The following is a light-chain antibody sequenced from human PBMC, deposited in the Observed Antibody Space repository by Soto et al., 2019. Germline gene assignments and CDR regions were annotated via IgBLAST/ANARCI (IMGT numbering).Light chain of an antibody. V-gene: IGKV3-20*01. CDR1: QSIGGNS. Sequence: IVLTQSPGTVSLSPGESATLSCRASQSIGGNSLAWYQQRPGQAPRLLIYDTSKRATGIPDRFSGSGSGTDFTLTISRLEPADFAVYYCQQYQNSPRTFGQGTKVDI. CDR3: QQYQNSPRT. J-gene: IGKJ1*01. CDR2: DTS.